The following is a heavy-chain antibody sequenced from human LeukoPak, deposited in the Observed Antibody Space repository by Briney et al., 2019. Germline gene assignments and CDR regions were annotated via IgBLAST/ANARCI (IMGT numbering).Heavy chain of an antibody. Sequence: SETLSLTCTVSGGSISSSSYYWGWIRQPPGKGLEWIGSIYYSGSTYYNPSLKSRVTISVDTSKNQFSLKLSSVAAADTAVYYCAPIFGVAINDAFDIWGQGTMVTVSS. J-gene: IGHJ3*02. CDR3: APIFGVAINDAFDI. CDR1: GGSISSSSYY. D-gene: IGHD3-3*01. CDR2: IYYSGST. V-gene: IGHV4-39*01.